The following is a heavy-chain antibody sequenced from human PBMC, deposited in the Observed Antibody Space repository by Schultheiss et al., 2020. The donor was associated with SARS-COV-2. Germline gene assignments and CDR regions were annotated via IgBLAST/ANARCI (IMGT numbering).Heavy chain of an antibody. CDR3: ARALGRGMDV. CDR2: IYHSGST. V-gene: IGHV4-38-2*01. CDR1: GYSISSGYY. Sequence: SETLSLTCAVSGYSISSGYYWSWIRQPPGKGLEWIGEIYHSGSTNYNPSLKSRVTISVDTSKNQLSLKLSSVTAADTAVYYCARALGRGMDVWGQGTTVTVSS. J-gene: IGHJ6*02.